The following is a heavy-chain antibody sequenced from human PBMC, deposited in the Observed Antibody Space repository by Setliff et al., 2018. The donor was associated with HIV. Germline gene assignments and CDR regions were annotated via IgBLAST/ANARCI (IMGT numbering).Heavy chain of an antibody. D-gene: IGHD4-17*01. Sequence: GSLRLSCAASGFTFSNYGMNWVRQAPGKGLEWVSTISSGSNIYYADSVKGRFTISRDNAKNLLYLQMNNLRAEDTAVYYCARDPSTVTTDYYYMDVWGKGTTVTVS. CDR1: GFTFSNYG. CDR3: ARDPSTVTTDYYYMDV. CDR2: ISSGSNI. J-gene: IGHJ6*03. V-gene: IGHV3-21*01.